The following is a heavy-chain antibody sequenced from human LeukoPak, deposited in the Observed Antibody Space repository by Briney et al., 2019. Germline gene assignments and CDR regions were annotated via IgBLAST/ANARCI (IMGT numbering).Heavy chain of an antibody. J-gene: IGHJ4*02. CDR1: GFTFSSYW. CDR2: INPGGSSI. Sequence: GGSPRLSCAASGFTFSSYWMQWVRPVPGKRLVWVARINPGGSSITYADSVKGRFTISRDNAKNTLYLQMDSLRAEDTGVYYCARSNQADDYWGQGTLVTVSS. V-gene: IGHV3-74*01. D-gene: IGHD1-14*01. CDR3: ARSNQADDY.